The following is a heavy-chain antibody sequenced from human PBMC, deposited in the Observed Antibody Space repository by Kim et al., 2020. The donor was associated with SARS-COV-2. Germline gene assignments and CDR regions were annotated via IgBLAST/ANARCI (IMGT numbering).Heavy chain of an antibody. D-gene: IGHD3-10*01. V-gene: IGHV4-31*02. CDR3: ARVGSGKWFGELLHIDY. Sequence: SLKSRVTISVDTSKNQFSLKLSSVTAAVTGVYYCARVGSGKWFGELLHIDYWGQGTLVTVSS. J-gene: IGHJ4*02.